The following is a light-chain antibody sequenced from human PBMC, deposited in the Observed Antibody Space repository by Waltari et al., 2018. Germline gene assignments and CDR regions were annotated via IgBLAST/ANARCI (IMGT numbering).Light chain of an antibody. Sequence: SYVVTQSPSVSVAPGGTARITCGGDNIGSKSVHWYQQRPGQAPVLVISYDSDRPSWIPGRFSGSNSGNTATLNISWVEADDEADYYCLVWHSTTDHHGVFGGGTKLTVL. J-gene: IGLJ2*01. CDR1: NIGSKS. CDR3: LVWHSTTDHHGV. V-gene: IGLV3-21*04. CDR2: YDS.